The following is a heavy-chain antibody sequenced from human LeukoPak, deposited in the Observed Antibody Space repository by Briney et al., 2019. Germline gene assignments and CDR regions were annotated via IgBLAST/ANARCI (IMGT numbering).Heavy chain of an antibody. J-gene: IGHJ4*02. D-gene: IGHD4-17*01. CDR1: GFTFNNYA. V-gene: IGHV3-23*01. CDR2: ISGGGGSTYYA. CDR3: ARRSAAQAFDY. Sequence: GGSLRLSCAASGFTFNNYAMSWVRQAPGKGRGWVSTISGGGGSTYYAYYADSVRGRFTLSRDNSKNTLYLQMNSLRAEDTAIYYCARRSAAQAFDYWGQGTLVTVSS.